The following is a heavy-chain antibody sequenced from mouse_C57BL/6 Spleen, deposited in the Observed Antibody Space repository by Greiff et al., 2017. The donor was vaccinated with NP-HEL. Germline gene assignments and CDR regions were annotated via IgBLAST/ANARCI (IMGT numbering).Heavy chain of an antibody. CDR2: INPNNGGT. V-gene: IGHV1-26*01. D-gene: IGHD1-1*01. Sequence: EVQLQQSGPELVKPGASVKISCKASGYTFTDYYMNWVKQSHGKSLEWIGDINPNNGGTSYNQKFKGKATLTVDKSSSTAYMELRSLTSEDSAVYYCARIPSYYGSSPFAYWGQGTLVTVSA. J-gene: IGHJ3*01. CDR3: ARIPSYYGSSPFAY. CDR1: GYTFTDYY.